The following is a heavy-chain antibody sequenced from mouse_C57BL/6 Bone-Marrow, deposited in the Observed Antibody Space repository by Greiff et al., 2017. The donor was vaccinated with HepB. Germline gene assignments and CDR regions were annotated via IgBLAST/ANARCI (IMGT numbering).Heavy chain of an antibody. CDR2: IHPSDSDT. CDR3: ATIYYDYEKGAY. CDR1: GYTFTSYW. Sequence: QVQLQQPGAELVKPGASVKVSCKASGYTFTSYWMHWVKQRPGQGLEWIGRIHPSDSDTNYNQKFKGKATLTVDKSSSTAYMQLSSLTSEDSAVYYCATIYYDYEKGAYWGQGTLVTVSA. D-gene: IGHD2-4*01. J-gene: IGHJ3*01. V-gene: IGHV1-74*01.